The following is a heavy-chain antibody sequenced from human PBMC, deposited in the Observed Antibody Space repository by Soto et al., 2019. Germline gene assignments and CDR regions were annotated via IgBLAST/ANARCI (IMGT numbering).Heavy chain of an antibody. CDR2: IKQDGSEK. J-gene: IGHJ6*02. CDR3: TRGTDLVYCTGSSCPGMDV. D-gene: IGHD2-15*01. CDR1: GFTSRNYW. V-gene: IGHV3-7*03. Sequence: RLSCAASGFTSRNYWMSWVRQAPGKGLEWVANIKQDGSEKFYVDSVKGRFTISRDNPKNSLYLQMNSLRAEDTAVYYCTRGTDLVYCTGSSCPGMDVWGQGTTVTVSS.